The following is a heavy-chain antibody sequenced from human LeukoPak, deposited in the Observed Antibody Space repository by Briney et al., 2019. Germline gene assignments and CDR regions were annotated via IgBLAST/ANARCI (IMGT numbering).Heavy chain of an antibody. D-gene: IGHD5-24*01. Sequence: GGSLRLSCAASGFTFSSYSMNWVRQAPGKGLEWVSYISSSGSTIYYADSVKGRFTISRDNAKNSLYLQMNSLRAEDTAVYYCARDRRDGYNPLADYWGQGTLVTVSS. J-gene: IGHJ4*02. V-gene: IGHV3-48*04. CDR3: ARDRRDGYNPLADY. CDR2: ISSSGSTI. CDR1: GFTFSSYS.